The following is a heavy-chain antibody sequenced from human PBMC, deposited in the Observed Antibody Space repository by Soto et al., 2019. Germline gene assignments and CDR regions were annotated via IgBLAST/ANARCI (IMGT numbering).Heavy chain of an antibody. CDR3: AKGENYDILTGQDY. Sequence: GGSLSLSCAASGFPFRSYAMSWVRQAPGKGLEWVSAISGSGGSTYYADSVKGRFTISRDNSKNTLYLQMNSLRAEDTAVYYCAKGENYDILTGQDYWGQGTLVTVSS. J-gene: IGHJ4*02. CDR1: GFPFRSYA. D-gene: IGHD3-9*01. CDR2: ISGSGGST. V-gene: IGHV3-23*01.